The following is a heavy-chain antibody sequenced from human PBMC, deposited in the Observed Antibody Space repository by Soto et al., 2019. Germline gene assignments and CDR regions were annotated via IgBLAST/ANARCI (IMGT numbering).Heavy chain of an antibody. Sequence: SVKVSCKASGGTFSSYAISWVRQAPGQGLEWMGGIIPIFGTANYAQKFQGRVTITADESTSTAYMELSSLRSEDTAVYYCATGDDYGDYVGYWGQGTLVTVSS. CDR1: GGTFSSYA. CDR3: ATGDDYGDYVGY. V-gene: IGHV1-69*13. CDR2: IIPIFGTA. D-gene: IGHD4-17*01. J-gene: IGHJ4*02.